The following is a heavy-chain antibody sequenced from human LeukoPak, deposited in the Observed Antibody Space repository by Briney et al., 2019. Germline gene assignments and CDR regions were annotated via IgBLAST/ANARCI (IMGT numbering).Heavy chain of an antibody. CDR1: GYTFTIYG. CDR2: ISAYNGNT. J-gene: IGHJ3*02. CDR3: ARDFGWGSSWPMGAFDI. V-gene: IGHV1-18*04. Sequence: SVKVSCKASGYTFTIYGLSWVRQAPGQGLERMGWISAYNGNTNYEQRLQGRVTMTTDASTSTAYMELRSLRSDDTAVYYCARDFGWGSSWPMGAFDIWGQGTMVTVSS. D-gene: IGHD6-13*01.